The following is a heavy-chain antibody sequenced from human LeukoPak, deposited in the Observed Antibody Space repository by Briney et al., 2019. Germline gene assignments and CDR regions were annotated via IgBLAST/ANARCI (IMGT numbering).Heavy chain of an antibody. Sequence: SQTLSLTFAISGDSVSINSDAWNWIRQSPSRGLEWLGRTSYRSKWYYDYAVAVNSRISINPDTSKTPFSLQLSSVTPEDTAVYYCARDPVGGSTIFDYWGQGTLVTVSS. J-gene: IGHJ4*02. CDR2: TSYRSKWYY. V-gene: IGHV6-1*01. D-gene: IGHD1-26*01. CDR1: GDSVSINSDA. CDR3: ARDPVGGSTIFDY.